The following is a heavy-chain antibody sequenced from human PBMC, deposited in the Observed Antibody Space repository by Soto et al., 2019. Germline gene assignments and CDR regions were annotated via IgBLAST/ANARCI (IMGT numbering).Heavy chain of an antibody. J-gene: IGHJ3*02. CDR3: ARDSCRDYYDSSGYYRAFDI. CDR2: SYYSGST. D-gene: IGHD3-22*01. Sequence: QVQLQESGPGLVKPSQTLSLTCTGSGGSISSGGYYWSWIRQHPGKGLEWIGYSYYSGSTYYNASLTSRVTISVDTSKNQFSLKLSSVTAEDTAVYYCARDSCRDYYDSSGYYRAFDIWGQGTMVTVSS. V-gene: IGHV4-31*03. CDR1: GGSISSGGYY.